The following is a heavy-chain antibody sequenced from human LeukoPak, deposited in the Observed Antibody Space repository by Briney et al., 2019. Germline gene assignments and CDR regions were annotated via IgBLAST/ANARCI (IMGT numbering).Heavy chain of an antibody. J-gene: IGHJ4*02. Sequence: GGSLRLSCAASGFTFSSYSMNWVRQAPGKGLEWVSSISSSSSYIYYADSVKGRFTISRDNAKNSLYLQMNSLRAEDTAVYYCARRSRILRFLDYWGQGTLVTVSS. V-gene: IGHV3-21*01. CDR3: ARRSRILRFLDY. CDR1: GFTFSSYS. CDR2: ISSSSSYI. D-gene: IGHD3-3*01.